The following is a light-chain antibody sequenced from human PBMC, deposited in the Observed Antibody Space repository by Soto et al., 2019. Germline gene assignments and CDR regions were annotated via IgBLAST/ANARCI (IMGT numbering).Light chain of an antibody. CDR2: DVS. V-gene: IGLV2-14*03. J-gene: IGLJ2*01. CDR3: TSYASTSSVV. Sequence: QSVLTQPASVSGSPGQSITIPCTGTRSDVGGYNYVSWYQQHPDKAPKLIIYDVSSRPSGVSDRFSGSKSGNTASLTISGLQAEYEGDYHCTSYASTSSVVFGGGTKLTVL. CDR1: RSDVGGYNY.